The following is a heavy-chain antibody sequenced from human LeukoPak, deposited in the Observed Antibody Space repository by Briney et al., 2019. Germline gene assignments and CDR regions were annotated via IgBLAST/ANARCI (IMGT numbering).Heavy chain of an antibody. CDR2: INPDGSDK. V-gene: IGHV3-7*03. J-gene: IGHJ5*02. CDR1: VFIFSRQC. Sequence: GGSQTLFCTPSVFIFSRQCVIGLRHARGKAVEWVANINPDGSDKYYVDSVKGRFTISRDNAKSSLYLQMNSLRAEDTAVYYCAKLPYGDYNHHWGQGTLVTVSS. D-gene: IGHD4-17*01. CDR3: AKLPYGDYNHH.